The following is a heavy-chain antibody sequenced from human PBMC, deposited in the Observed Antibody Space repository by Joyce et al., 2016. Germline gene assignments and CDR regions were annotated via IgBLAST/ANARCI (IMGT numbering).Heavy chain of an antibody. CDR2: IFNSGSR. CDR1: GGSISSRNYC. Sequence: QLQLQESGPRLVKPSETLSLTCSVSGGSISSRNYCWAWIRKSPGKGLGWSGTIFNSGSRYYNPSLKSRVTISVDRYKSQFSLRLNSVTAADTAVYYCARDPDTSYWYESDAFDIWGQGTMVTVSS. J-gene: IGHJ3*02. D-gene: IGHD1-1*01. V-gene: IGHV4-39*07. CDR3: ARDPDTSYWYESDAFDI.